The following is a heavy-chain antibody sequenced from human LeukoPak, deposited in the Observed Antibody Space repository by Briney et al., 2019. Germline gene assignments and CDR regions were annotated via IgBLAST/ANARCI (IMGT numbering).Heavy chain of an antibody. CDR3: ARDYAGGWHHVDS. Sequence: GGSLRLSCAASGFTFSSYSLNWVRQAPGKGLDWVSSIASASDYIHYGDSVKGRFTISRDNAKNSLYLQMNSLRAEDTAVYYCARDYAGGWHHVDSWGQGALVTVSS. CDR1: GFTFSSYS. J-gene: IGHJ4*02. D-gene: IGHD6-19*01. V-gene: IGHV3-21*01. CDR2: IASASDYI.